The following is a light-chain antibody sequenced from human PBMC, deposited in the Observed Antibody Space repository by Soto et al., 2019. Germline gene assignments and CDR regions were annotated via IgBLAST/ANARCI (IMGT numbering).Light chain of an antibody. CDR3: QQRYNWPPVT. J-gene: IGKJ5*01. V-gene: IGKV3-11*01. CDR2: DAS. Sequence: EIVLTPSPGTLSLSPGERATLSCRASQSVSSNYLAWFQQKPGQAPRLLIYDASNRATGIPARFSGSGSGTDFTLTISSLEPEDFAVYYCQQRYNWPPVTFGQGTRLEIK. CDR1: QSVSSNY.